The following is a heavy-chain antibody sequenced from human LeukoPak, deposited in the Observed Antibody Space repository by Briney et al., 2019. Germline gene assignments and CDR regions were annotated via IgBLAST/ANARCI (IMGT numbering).Heavy chain of an antibody. D-gene: IGHD3-10*01. V-gene: IGHV4-34*01. CDR2: INHSGST. J-gene: IGHJ6*02. Sequence: PSETLSLTCAVYGGSFSGYYWSRIRQPPGKGLEWIGEINHSGSTNYNPSLKSRVTISVDTSKNQFSLKLSSVTAADTAVYYCARDGSRYYGSGQYGMDVWGQGTTVTVSS. CDR3: ARDGSRYYGSGQYGMDV. CDR1: GGSFSGYY.